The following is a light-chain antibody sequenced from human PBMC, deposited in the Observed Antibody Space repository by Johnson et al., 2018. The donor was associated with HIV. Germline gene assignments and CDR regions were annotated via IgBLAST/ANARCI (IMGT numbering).Light chain of an antibody. Sequence: QSVLTQPPSVSAAPGQDVIISCSGSTSNVGNNFVSWYQHFPGRAPKLLIYENNKRPSGIPDRFSGSKSGTSATLGITGLQPGDEADYYCGTWDSSLSVYVFGTGTKVTVL. J-gene: IGLJ1*01. V-gene: IGLV1-51*02. CDR1: TSNVGNNF. CDR2: ENN. CDR3: GTWDSSLSVYV.